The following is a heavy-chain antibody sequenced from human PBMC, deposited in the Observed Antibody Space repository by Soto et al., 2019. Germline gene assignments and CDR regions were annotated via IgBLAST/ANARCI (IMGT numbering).Heavy chain of an antibody. CDR1: GDSVSSNRAA. CDR3: ARVRHYYDSSGYYHEDYFDY. CDR2: TYYRSKWYN. D-gene: IGHD3-22*01. J-gene: IGHJ4*02. V-gene: IGHV6-1*01. Sequence: SQTLSLTCAISGDSVSSNRAAWNWIRQSPSRGLEWLGRTYYRSKWYNDYAVSVRSRITINPDTSKNQFSLQLNSVTPEDTAVYYCARVRHYYDSSGYYHEDYFDYWGQGTLVTVSS.